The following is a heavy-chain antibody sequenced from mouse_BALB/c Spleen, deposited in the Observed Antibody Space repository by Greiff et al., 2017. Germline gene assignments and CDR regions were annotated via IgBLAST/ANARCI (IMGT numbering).Heavy chain of an antibody. V-gene: IGHV1-7*01. CDR2: INPSTGYT. CDR1: GYTFTSYW. J-gene: IGHJ3*01. D-gene: IGHD1-1*02. CDR3: ARELSGAWFAY. Sequence: VQLHQSGAELAKPGASVKMSCKASGYTFTSYWMHWVKQRPGQGLEWIGYINPSTGYTEYNQKFKDKATLTADKSSSTAYMQLSSLTSEDSAVYYCARELSGAWFAYWGQGTLVTVSA.